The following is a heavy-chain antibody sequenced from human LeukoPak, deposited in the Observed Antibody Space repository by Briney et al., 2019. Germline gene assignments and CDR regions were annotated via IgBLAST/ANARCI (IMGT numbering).Heavy chain of an antibody. CDR3: AKDQDIQLWPGNWFDP. D-gene: IGHD5-18*01. CDR1: GFTFSSYG. J-gene: IGHJ5*02. V-gene: IGHV3-30*18. Sequence: GGSLRLSCAASGFTFSSYGMHWVRQAPGKGLEWVAVISYDGSNKYYADSVKGRFTISRDNSKNTLYLQMNSLRAEDTAVYYCAKDQDIQLWPGNWFDPWGQGTLVTVSS. CDR2: ISYDGSNK.